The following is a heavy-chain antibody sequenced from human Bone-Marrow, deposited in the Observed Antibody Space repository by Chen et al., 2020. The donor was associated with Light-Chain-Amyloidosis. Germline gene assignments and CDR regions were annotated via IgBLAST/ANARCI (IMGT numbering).Heavy chain of an antibody. CDR2: IWHNGGNT. CDR3: ARDKTDDTSGYYY. V-gene: IGHV3-33*01. CDR1: GLAFSRYA. J-gene: IGHJ4*02. Sequence: QVQLVESGGGVVQPGRSLRLSCEASGLAFSRYAMHWVRQAPGKGLEWVAVIWHNGGNTEYEDAVKGRFTVSRDNSKNTLYLQMNSLRVEDTAIYYCARDKTDDTSGYYYWGQGTQVTVSS. D-gene: IGHD3-22*01.